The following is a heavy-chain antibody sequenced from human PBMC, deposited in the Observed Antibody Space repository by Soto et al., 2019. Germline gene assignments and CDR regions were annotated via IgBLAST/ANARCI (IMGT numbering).Heavy chain of an antibody. V-gene: IGHV2-26*01. Sequence: QVTLRESGPVLVKPTETLTLTCNVSGFSLTTGRMGVSWIRQPPGKALEWLAHIFSDAERSYSRSLQGRLTVSKVGSGSHAVLTMTNMDPVDTGTYFCVRMNAESYSSYYAMDVWGQGTTVTVSS. D-gene: IGHD3-10*01. CDR1: GFSLTTGRMG. CDR3: VRMNAESYSSYYAMDV. J-gene: IGHJ6*02. CDR2: IFSDAER.